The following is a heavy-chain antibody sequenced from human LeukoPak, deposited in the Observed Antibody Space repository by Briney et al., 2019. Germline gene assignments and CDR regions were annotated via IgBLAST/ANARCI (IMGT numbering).Heavy chain of an antibody. J-gene: IGHJ4*02. Sequence: SETLSLTCTVSGGSISSYYWSWIRQPAGKGLEWIGHIYPGGTTSYNPSLKSRVTMSVDTSKNQFSLRLTSVIAADTAVYYCARALLSWGQGTLVTVSS. CDR3: ARALLS. V-gene: IGHV4-4*07. CDR1: GGSISSYY. CDR2: IYPGGTT.